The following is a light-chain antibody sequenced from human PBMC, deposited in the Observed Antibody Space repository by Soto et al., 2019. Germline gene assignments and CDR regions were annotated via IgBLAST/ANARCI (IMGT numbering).Light chain of an antibody. CDR2: GGT. J-gene: IGLJ3*02. CDR3: CSYAGSRTFV. Sequence: QSALTQPASVSGSPEQSITISCTGTSSDVGAYNLVSWYQQHPGKAPRLIIYGGTKRPSGISHRFSGSKSDNTASLTISGLRAEDEAHYHCCSYAGSRTFVFGGGTKVTVL. CDR1: SSDVGAYNL. V-gene: IGLV2-23*01.